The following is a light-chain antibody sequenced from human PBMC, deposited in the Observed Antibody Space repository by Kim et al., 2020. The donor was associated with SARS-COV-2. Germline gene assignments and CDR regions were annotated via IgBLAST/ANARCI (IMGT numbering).Light chain of an antibody. Sequence: GGKLTHSCVGRGRCTGIMCVTRAQEVRETAPKRLMYDNSSRPSGITDRFAGDRSGTSATLGITEIQSGDGADYYCGTWDSSLSAVVLGGGTQLTVL. J-gene: IGLJ2*01. V-gene: IGLV1-51*01. CDR3: GTWDSSLSAVV. CDR1: GRCTGIMC. CDR2: DNS.